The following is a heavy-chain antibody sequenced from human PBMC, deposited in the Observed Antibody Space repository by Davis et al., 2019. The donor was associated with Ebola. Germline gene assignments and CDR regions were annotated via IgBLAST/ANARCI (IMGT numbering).Heavy chain of an antibody. Sequence: GESLKISCAASGFTFSDSTIHWVRQASGKGLEWVGRIRAKRHNYAPACAAPVKGRFTISRDDSKDTAYLQMNSLKPEDTAVYYCSSSWDPLGYWGQGSLVTVSS. CDR2: IRAKRHNYAP. V-gene: IGHV3-73*01. J-gene: IGHJ4*02. CDR1: GFTFSDST. CDR3: SSSWDPLGY. D-gene: IGHD1-26*01.